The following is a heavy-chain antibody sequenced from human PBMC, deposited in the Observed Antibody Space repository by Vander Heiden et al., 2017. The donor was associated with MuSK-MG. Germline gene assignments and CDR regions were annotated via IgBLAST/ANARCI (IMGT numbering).Heavy chain of an antibody. J-gene: IGHJ3*01. V-gene: IGHV6-1*01. CDR1: GDRVFSNSLT. CDR3: ARDLPDWPPLIDAFDL. CDR2: TYYRSNKWYK. D-gene: IGHD3-9*01. Sequence: QVQLQQSGPGLVKPSQTLSLTCAIPGDRVFSNSLTWNWIRQSPSRGLEWLGRTYYRSNKWYKDYAVSVKSRITINPDTSKNQFSLQLNSVTPEDTAVYYCARDLPDWPPLIDAFDLWGQGTMVTVSS.